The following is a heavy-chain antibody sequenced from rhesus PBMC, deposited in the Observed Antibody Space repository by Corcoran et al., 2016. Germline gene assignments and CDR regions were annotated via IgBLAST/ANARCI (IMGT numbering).Heavy chain of an antibody. CDR1: GGSISDDYY. J-gene: IGHJ4*01. D-gene: IGHD6-43*01. CDR2: IYGSGGGT. V-gene: IGHV4-106*01. CDR3: ARDRPYSSSYDY. Sequence: QVQLQESGPGLVKPSETLSLTCAVSGGSISDDYYWSRIRQPPGKGLEWIGYIYGSGGGTNYNPSLKNRVTISIDTSKNQFSLKLSSVTAADTAVYYCARDRPYSSSYDYWGQGVLVTVSS.